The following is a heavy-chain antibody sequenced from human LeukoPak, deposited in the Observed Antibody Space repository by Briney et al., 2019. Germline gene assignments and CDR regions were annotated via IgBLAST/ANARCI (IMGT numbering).Heavy chain of an antibody. V-gene: IGHV3-30-3*01. Sequence: PGGSLRLSCAASGFTFSSYAMHWVRQAPGKGLEWVAVISFDGSNKYYADSVKGRFTISRDNSKNTLYLQMNSLRAEDTAVYYCARGSQQYFFLEWLSGYWGQGTLVTVSS. D-gene: IGHD3-3*01. CDR3: ARGSQQYFFLEWLSGY. CDR1: GFTFSSYA. CDR2: ISFDGSNK. J-gene: IGHJ4*02.